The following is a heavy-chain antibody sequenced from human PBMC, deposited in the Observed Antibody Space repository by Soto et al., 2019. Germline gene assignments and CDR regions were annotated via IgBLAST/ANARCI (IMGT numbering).Heavy chain of an antibody. CDR3: ARSYDSSGYYPGSFDY. Sequence: PRGSLRLSCAASGFNITNNYMSWVRQAPGKGLEWVSFIYSGGSIYYEDSVKGRFSISRDISKNTLFLRMNSLRAEDTAVYYCARSYDSSGYYPGSFDYWGQGTLVTVSS. J-gene: IGHJ4*02. D-gene: IGHD3-22*01. V-gene: IGHV3-53*01. CDR1: GFNITNNY. CDR2: IYSGGSI.